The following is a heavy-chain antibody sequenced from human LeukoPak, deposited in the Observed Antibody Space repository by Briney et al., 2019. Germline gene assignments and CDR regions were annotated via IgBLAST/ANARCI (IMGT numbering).Heavy chain of an antibody. J-gene: IGHJ4*02. V-gene: IGHV5-51*01. D-gene: IGHD5-12*01. CDR1: GNSFTNYW. Sequence: GESLKISCKGSGNSFTNYWIGGVRQMPGKGLEWMGVIYPGDSDTRYSPSFQGQVTMSVDKSISTAYLQWSSLKASDTAMYYCARRYSGSDFYFDYWGQGTPVTVSS. CDR2: IYPGDSDT. CDR3: ARRYSGSDFYFDY.